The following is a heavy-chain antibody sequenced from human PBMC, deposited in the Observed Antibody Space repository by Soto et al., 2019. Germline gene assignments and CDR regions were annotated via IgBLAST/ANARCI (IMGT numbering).Heavy chain of an antibody. CDR1: GFTFSSYG. CDR2: ISYDGSNK. Sequence: RLSCAASGFTFSSYGMHWVRQAPGKGLEWVAVISYDGSNKYYADSVKGRFTISRDNSKNTLYLQMNSLRAEDTAVYYCAKDRVAVAQLFYYYYGMDVWGQGTTVTVSS. D-gene: IGHD6-19*01. J-gene: IGHJ6*02. CDR3: AKDRVAVAQLFYYYYGMDV. V-gene: IGHV3-30*18.